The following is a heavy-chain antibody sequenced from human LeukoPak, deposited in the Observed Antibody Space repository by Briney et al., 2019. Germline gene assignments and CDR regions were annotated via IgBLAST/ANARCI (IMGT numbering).Heavy chain of an antibody. V-gene: IGHV4-38-2*02. D-gene: IGHD5-18*01. CDR2: IYHTGST. J-gene: IGHJ4*02. CDR1: GYSISSGYY. CDR3: ARHSDSYGDRGPGY. Sequence: PSETLSLTCTVSGYSISSGYYWGWIRRPPGKGLEWIGSIYHTGSTYYNPSLKSRVTISVDTSKNQFSLKLSSVTAADTAVYYCARHSDSYGDRGPGYWGQGTLVTVSS.